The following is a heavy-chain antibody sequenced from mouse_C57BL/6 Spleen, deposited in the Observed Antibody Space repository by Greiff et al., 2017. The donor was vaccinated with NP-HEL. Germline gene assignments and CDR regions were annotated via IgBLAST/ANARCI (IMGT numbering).Heavy chain of an antibody. D-gene: IGHD1-1*01. J-gene: IGHJ4*01. CDR3: AIGGYYGSGRYAMDY. CDR1: GYTFTSYW. Sequence: QVQLQQPGAELVRPGSSVKLSCKASGYTFTSYWMDWVKQRPGQGLEWIGNIYPSDSETHYNQKFKDKATLTVDKSASTAYMQLSSLTSEDSAVYYCAIGGYYGSGRYAMDYWGQGTSVTVSS. CDR2: IYPSDSET. V-gene: IGHV1-61*01.